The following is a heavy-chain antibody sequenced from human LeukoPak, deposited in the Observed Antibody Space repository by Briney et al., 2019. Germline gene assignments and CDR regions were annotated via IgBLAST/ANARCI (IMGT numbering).Heavy chain of an antibody. J-gene: IGHJ4*02. Sequence: PGGSLRLSCAASGFTFSSYNMNWVRQAPGKGLEGVSSISYTNSYIYYADSVKGRFTISRDNAKNSLYLQMNSLRAEGTAVYYCAKDHDIVVVPAAPDYWGQGTLVTVSS. D-gene: IGHD2-2*01. CDR2: ISYTNSYI. V-gene: IGHV3-21*01. CDR1: GFTFSSYN. CDR3: AKDHDIVVVPAAPDY.